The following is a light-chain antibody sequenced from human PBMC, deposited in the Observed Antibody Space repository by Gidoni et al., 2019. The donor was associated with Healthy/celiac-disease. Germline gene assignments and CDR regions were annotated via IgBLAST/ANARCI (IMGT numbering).Light chain of an antibody. CDR3: MQALQTPGVT. V-gene: IGKV2-28*01. Sequence: DIVMTQSPLSLPVTPGEPAPISCRSSQSILHSNGYNYLDWYLQKPGQSPQLLIYLGSNRASGVPDRFSGSGSGTDFTLKISRVEAEDVGVYYCMQALQTPGVTFGPGTKVDIK. CDR1: QSILHSNGYNY. J-gene: IGKJ3*01. CDR2: LGS.